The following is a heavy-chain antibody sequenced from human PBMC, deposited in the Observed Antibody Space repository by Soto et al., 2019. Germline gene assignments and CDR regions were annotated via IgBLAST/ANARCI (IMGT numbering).Heavy chain of an antibody. J-gene: IGHJ4*02. D-gene: IGHD3-22*01. CDR3: ARPYDSSGYYPFDY. Sequence: SETLSLTCAVSGDSISSSNWWTWIRQPPGKGLEWIGSIYYSGSTYYNPSLKSRVTISVDTSKNQFSLKLSSVTAADTAVYYCARPYDSSGYYPFDYWGQGTLVTVSS. CDR1: GDSISSSNW. V-gene: IGHV4-39*01. CDR2: IYYSGST.